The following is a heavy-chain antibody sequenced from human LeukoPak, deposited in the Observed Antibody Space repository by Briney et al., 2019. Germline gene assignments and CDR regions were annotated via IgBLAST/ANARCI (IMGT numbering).Heavy chain of an antibody. D-gene: IGHD6-13*01. Sequence: GGSLRLSCAASGFTFRSYVMNWVRQAPGKGPEWVSSISGSGGSTHYAVSVKGRFTISKDNSKNTMSLQMNSLRAEDTAVYYCAKDQAINIATGGTFDYWGQGALVTVGS. CDR3: AKDQAINIATGGTFDY. J-gene: IGHJ4*02. CDR1: GFTFRSYV. V-gene: IGHV3-23*01. CDR2: ISGSGGST.